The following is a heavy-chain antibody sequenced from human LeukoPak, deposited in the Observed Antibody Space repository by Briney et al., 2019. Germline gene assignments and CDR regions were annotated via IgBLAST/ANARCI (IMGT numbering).Heavy chain of an antibody. J-gene: IGHJ6*04. CDR2: ISSSGSTI. CDR1: GFIFSSYG. D-gene: IGHD3-10*02. V-gene: IGHV3-48*04. CDR3: AELGITMIGGV. Sequence: GGSLRLSCAASGFIFSSYGMHWVRQAPGKGLEWVSYISSSGSTIYYADSVKGRFTISRDNAKNSLYLQMNSLRAEDTAVYYCAELGITMIGGVWGKGTTVTISS.